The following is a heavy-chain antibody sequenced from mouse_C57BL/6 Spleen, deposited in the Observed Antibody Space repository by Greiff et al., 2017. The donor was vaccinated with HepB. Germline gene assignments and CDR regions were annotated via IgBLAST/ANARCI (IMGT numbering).Heavy chain of an antibody. V-gene: IGHV1-53*01. CDR2: INPSNGGT. CDR1: GYTFTSYW. J-gene: IGHJ1*03. CDR3: AKSGYYGSSWYFDV. Sequence: QVQLQQPGTELVKPGASVKLSCKASGYTFTSYWMHWVKQRPGQGLEWIGNINPSNGGTNYNEKFKSKATLTVDKSSSTAYMQLSSLTSEDSAVYDCAKSGYYGSSWYFDVWGTGTTVTVSS. D-gene: IGHD1-1*01.